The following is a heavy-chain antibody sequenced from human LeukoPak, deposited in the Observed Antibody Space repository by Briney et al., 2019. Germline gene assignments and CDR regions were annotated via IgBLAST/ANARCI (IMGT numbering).Heavy chain of an antibody. D-gene: IGHD3-22*01. V-gene: IGHV4-39*07. CDR1: GGSISSSSYY. J-gene: IGHJ4*02. Sequence: SETLSLTCTVSGGSISSSSYYWGWIRQPPGKGLEWIGEINHSGSTNYNPSLKSRVTISVDTSKNQFSLKLSSVTAADTAVYYCARGKSYYHDSSGYYPYYFDYWGRGTLVTVSS. CDR3: ARGKSYYHDSSGYYPYYFDY. CDR2: INHSGST.